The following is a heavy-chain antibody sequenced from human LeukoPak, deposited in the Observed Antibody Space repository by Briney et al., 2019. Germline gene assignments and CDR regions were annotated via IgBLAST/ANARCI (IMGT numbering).Heavy chain of an antibody. CDR3: ARGVLPKFYYYYMDV. D-gene: IGHD2-8*01. CDR2: ISSSSSTI. V-gene: IGHV3-48*01. CDR1: GFTFSSYS. Sequence: GGSLTLSCAASGFTFSSYSMNWVRQAPGKGLEWVSYISSSSSTIYYADSVKGRFTISRDNAKNSLYLQMNSLRAEDTAVYYCARGVLPKFYYYYMDVWGKGTTVTVSS. J-gene: IGHJ6*03.